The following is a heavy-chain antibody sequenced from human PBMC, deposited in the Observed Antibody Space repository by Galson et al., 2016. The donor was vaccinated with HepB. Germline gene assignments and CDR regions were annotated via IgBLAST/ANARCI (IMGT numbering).Heavy chain of an antibody. D-gene: IGHD2-8*01. Sequence: TLSLTCTVSGGSINSGGYYWTWIRQLPGKGLEWIGYIYYSGASYYLPSLKSRATISVDTAKNQFSLELSSVTAADTAVYYCAIDSPYDDTNYYYGMDVWGRGTTVTVSS. CDR2: IYYSGAS. CDR3: AIDSPYDDTNYYYGMDV. CDR1: GGSINSGGYY. V-gene: IGHV4-31*03. J-gene: IGHJ6*02.